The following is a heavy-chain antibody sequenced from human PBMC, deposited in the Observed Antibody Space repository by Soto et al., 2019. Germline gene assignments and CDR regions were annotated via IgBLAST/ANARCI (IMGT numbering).Heavy chain of an antibody. CDR1: GYTFSSYG. D-gene: IGHD4-17*01. CDR2: INAGNGNT. Sequence: GASVKVSWKASGYTFSSYGISWGRQAPGQRLEWMGWINAGNGNTKYSQKFQGRVTITRDTSASTAYMELSSLRSEDTAVYYCARAVYGVKGGYYYYYGMDVWGQGTTVTVSS. CDR3: ARAVYGVKGGYYYYYGMDV. V-gene: IGHV1-3*01. J-gene: IGHJ6*02.